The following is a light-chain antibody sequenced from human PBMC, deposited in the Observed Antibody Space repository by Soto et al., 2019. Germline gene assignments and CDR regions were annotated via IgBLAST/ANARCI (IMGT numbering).Light chain of an antibody. CDR2: TAS. CDR3: KHYDRYSPYT. CDR1: QSISTW. V-gene: IGKV1-5*03. J-gene: IGKJ2*01. Sequence: DIQMTQFPSTLSASIGDRVTITCRASQSISTWLAWYQQKAGKAPKLLIYTASSLETGVPSRFSGSGSGTEFTLTISSLQPYDFATYDCKHYDRYSPYTFGQGTRLEIK.